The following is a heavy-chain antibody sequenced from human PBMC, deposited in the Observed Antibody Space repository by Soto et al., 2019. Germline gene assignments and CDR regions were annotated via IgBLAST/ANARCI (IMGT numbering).Heavy chain of an antibody. CDR2: INPSGGST. V-gene: IGHV1-46*01. Sequence: GASVKVSCKASGYTFTSYYMHWVRQAPGQGLEWMGIINPSGGSTSYAQKFQGRVTTTRDTSTSTVYMELSSLRSEDTAVYYCARDADYYDSSGYGFDYWGQGTLVTVSS. CDR3: ARDADYYDSSGYGFDY. J-gene: IGHJ4*02. D-gene: IGHD3-22*01. CDR1: GYTFTSYY.